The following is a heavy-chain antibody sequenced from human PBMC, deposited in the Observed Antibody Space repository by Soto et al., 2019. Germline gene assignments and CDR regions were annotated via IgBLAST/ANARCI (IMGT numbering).Heavy chain of an antibody. CDR1: GNTFTGYL. CDR2: INTNNGGT. V-gene: IGHV1-2*02. J-gene: IGHJ1*01. CDR3: ARGWEVGERATY. D-gene: IGHD3-3*01. Sequence: GASVKVSCKASGNTFTGYLMHWGRQAPGQGLEWMGWINTNNGGTNSAQKFQGRVTMTMDTSINTAYMELSSLRSDDTAIYYCARGWEVGERATYWGQRTLVTVSS.